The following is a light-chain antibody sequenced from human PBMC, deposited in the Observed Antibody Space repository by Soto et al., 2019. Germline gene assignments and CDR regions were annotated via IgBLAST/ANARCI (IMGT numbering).Light chain of an antibody. CDR2: AVN. V-gene: IGLV2-8*01. J-gene: IGLJ3*02. Sequence: QSALTQPPSASGSPGQSVTISCTGTSSDVGGHNTVSWYQQHPGKAPKLMIYAVNKRPSGVPDRFSGSKSGNTASLTVSGLQAEDEADYYCISYADSSNLVFGGGTKLTVL. CDR1: SSDVGGHNT. CDR3: ISYADSSNLV.